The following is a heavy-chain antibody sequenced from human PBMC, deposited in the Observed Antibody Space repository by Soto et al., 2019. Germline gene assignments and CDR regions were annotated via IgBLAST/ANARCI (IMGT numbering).Heavy chain of an antibody. CDR2: INPSGGST. Sequence: SVKVSCKASGYTFTSYYMHWVRQAPGQGLEWMGIINPSGGSTSYAQKFQGRVTMTRDTSTSTVYMELSSLRSEDTAVYYCARDPKLTTVTTSGWFDPWGQGTLVTVSS. CDR3: ARDPKLTTVTTSGWFDP. V-gene: IGHV1-46*03. J-gene: IGHJ5*02. CDR1: GYTFTSYY. D-gene: IGHD4-17*01.